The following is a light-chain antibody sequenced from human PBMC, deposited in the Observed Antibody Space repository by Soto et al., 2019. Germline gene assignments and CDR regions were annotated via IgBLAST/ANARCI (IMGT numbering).Light chain of an antibody. CDR3: QQYNSYQYT. CDR1: QSISSW. V-gene: IGKV1-5*03. J-gene: IGKJ2*01. CDR2: KAS. Sequence: DIQMTQSPSTLSASVGDRVTITCRASQSISSWLAWYQQKPGKAPKLLIYKASSLEGGIPSRFSGSGSETEFTLTISSLQPEDFATYYCQQYNSYQYTFGQGTKREIK.